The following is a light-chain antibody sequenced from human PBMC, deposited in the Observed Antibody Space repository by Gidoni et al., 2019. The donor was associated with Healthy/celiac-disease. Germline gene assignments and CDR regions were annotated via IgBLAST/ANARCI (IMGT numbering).Light chain of an antibody. Sequence: DIVMTQSPDSLAVSLGERATINCKSSQSVFYSSNNKNYLAWYQQKPGQPPKLLIYLASTRESGVPDRFSGSGSGTDFTLSIRSLQAEDVAVYYCQQYYSTPFTFGPGTKVDIK. CDR1: QSVFYSSNNKNY. J-gene: IGKJ3*01. V-gene: IGKV4-1*01. CDR2: LAS. CDR3: QQYYSTPFT.